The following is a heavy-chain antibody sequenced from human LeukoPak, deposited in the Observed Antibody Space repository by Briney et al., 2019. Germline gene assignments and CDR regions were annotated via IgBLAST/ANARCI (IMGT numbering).Heavy chain of an antibody. Sequence: GASVKVSCKASGYTFTSYHMHWVRQAPGQGLDWMGIINPSAGIATYAQKFQGRVTMTRDMSTSTDYMELSSLRSEDTAVYYCARDNSVEDTAWWFDPWGQGTLVTVSS. CDR3: ARDNSVEDTAWWFDP. V-gene: IGHV1-46*01. D-gene: IGHD4-23*01. J-gene: IGHJ5*02. CDR2: INPSAGIA. CDR1: GYTFTSYH.